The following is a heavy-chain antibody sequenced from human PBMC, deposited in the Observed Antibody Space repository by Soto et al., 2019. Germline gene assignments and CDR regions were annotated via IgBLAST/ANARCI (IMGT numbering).Heavy chain of an antibody. CDR3: AEGFRYDYICGDYSYGMDV. V-gene: IGHV1-69*01. D-gene: IGHD5-12*01. CDR1: GGTFSSYA. Sequence: QVQLVQSGAEVKKPGSSVKVSCKASGGTFSSYAISWVRQAPGQGLEWMGGIIPIFGTANYAQKFQGRVTITADESTSTAYMELSSLRSEDTAVYYCAEGFRYDYICGDYSYGMDVWGQGTTVTVSS. CDR2: IIPIFGTA. J-gene: IGHJ6*02.